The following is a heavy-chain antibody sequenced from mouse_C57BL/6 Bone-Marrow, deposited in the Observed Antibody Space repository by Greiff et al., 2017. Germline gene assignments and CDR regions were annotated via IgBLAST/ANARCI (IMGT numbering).Heavy chain of an antibody. Sequence: EVKLVESGGDLVKPGGSLKLSCAASGFTFSSYGMSWVRQTPDKRLEWVATISSGGSYPYYPDSVKGRFTISRDNAKNTLYLQMSSLKSEDTAMYYCARHNLYYAMDYWGQGTSVTVSS. CDR1: GFTFSSYG. CDR2: ISSGGSYP. J-gene: IGHJ4*01. CDR3: ARHNLYYAMDY. V-gene: IGHV5-6*02. D-gene: IGHD1-3*01.